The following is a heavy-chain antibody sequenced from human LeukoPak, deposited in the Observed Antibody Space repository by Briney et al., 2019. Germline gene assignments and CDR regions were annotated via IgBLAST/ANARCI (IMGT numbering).Heavy chain of an antibody. CDR1: GFTFSSYW. V-gene: IGHV3-7*01. Sequence: PGGSLRLSCAASGFTFSSYWMSWVRQAPGKGLEWVANIKQDGSEKYYVDSVKGRFTISRDNAKNSLYLQMNSLRAEDTAVYYCAREGGAAGYYFDYWGQGTLVTVSS. CDR2: IKQDGSEK. CDR3: AREGGAAGYYFDY. J-gene: IGHJ4*02. D-gene: IGHD6-13*01.